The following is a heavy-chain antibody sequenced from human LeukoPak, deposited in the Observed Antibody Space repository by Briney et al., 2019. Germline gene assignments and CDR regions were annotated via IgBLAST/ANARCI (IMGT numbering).Heavy chain of an antibody. J-gene: IGHJ2*01. CDR1: GGSISGYY. CDR2: IYYSGST. D-gene: IGHD2-15*01. Sequence: SETLSLTCTVSGGSISGYYWSWIRQPPGKGLEWIGYIYYSGSTNYNPSLKSRVTISVDTSKNQFSLKLSSVTAADTAVYCCARRVVAAPASGYFDLWGRGTLVTVSS. V-gene: IGHV4-59*01. CDR3: ARRVVAAPASGYFDL.